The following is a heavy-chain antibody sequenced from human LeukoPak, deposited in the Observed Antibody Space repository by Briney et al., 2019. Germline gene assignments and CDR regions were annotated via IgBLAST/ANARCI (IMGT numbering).Heavy chain of an antibody. CDR2: FHNSGTS. Sequence: SETLSLTCTVSDDSISDYYRGWIRQPPGKGLEWIGYFHNSGTSTYNPSLKSRVTISADTSKNQFSLKLNSLTTADTAVYYCTRGAGWLIDYWGQGVLVTVSS. D-gene: IGHD3-16*01. CDR3: TRGAGWLIDY. CDR1: DDSISDYY. V-gene: IGHV4-59*01. J-gene: IGHJ4*02.